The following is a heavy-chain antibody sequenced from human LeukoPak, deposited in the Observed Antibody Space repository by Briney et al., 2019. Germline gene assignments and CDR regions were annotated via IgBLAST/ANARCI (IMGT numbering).Heavy chain of an antibody. CDR2: LYSGGST. D-gene: IGHD3-10*01. Sequence: GGSLRLSCAASGFTVSSNYMSWVRQAPGKGLEWVSILYSGGSTYYADSVKGRFAISRDKSENSLYLQMNSLRAEDTAVYYCVYGSGNNWGQGTLVTVSS. V-gene: IGHV3-53*01. CDR3: VYGSGNN. J-gene: IGHJ4*02. CDR1: GFTVSSNY.